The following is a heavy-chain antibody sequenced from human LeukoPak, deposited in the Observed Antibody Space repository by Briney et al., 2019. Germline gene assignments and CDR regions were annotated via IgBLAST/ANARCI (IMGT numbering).Heavy chain of an antibody. D-gene: IGHD3-10*01. J-gene: IGHJ4*02. Sequence: ASVKVSCKAFGYTFTSYYLHWVRQAPGQGLEWMGWINPNSGATNYAQKFQGRVTMTRDTSLNTAYMELSRLRSDDAAVYYCAREGKADWGQGTLVTVSS. CDR3: AREGKAD. V-gene: IGHV1-2*02. CDR1: GYTFTSYY. CDR2: INPNSGAT.